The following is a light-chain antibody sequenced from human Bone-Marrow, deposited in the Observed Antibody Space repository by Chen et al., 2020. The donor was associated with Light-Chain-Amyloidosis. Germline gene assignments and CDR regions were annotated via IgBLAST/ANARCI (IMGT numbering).Light chain of an antibody. V-gene: IGLV2-14*03. CDR3: SSKTSSATLYV. CDR1: SSDVGGYNF. J-gene: IGLJ1*01. Sequence: QSALTHPASVSGPPGQSITISCTGTSSDVGGYNFVSCYQQHPGKAPKLMIYDVSTRPSGVSNRFSGSKSGNTASLTISGLQAEDEADYYCSSKTSSATLYVFGTGTKVTVL. CDR2: DVS.